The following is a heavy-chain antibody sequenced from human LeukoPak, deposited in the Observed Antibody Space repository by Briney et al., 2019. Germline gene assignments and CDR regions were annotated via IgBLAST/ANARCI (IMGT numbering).Heavy chain of an antibody. D-gene: IGHD2-15*01. CDR3: AKDLRSRQAVYCSGGSCSDQSRVGYFDY. J-gene: IGHJ4*02. CDR1: GFTFSSYA. V-gene: IGHV3-23*01. CDR2: ISGSGGST. Sequence: PGGSLRLSCAASGFTFSSYAMSWVRQAPGKGLEWVSAISGSGGSTYYADSVKGRFTISRDNSKNTLYLQMNSLRAEDTAVYYCAKDLRSRQAVYCSGGSCSDQSRVGYFDYWGQGTLVTVSS.